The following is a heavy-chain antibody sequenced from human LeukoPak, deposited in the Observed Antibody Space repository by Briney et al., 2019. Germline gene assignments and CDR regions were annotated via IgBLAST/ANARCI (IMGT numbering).Heavy chain of an antibody. D-gene: IGHD2-2*02. CDR2: INHSGST. J-gene: IGHJ6*02. CDR1: GGSFSGYY. CDR3: ARDGFSCSSTSCYKDYYYYGMDV. V-gene: IGHV4-34*01. Sequence: SETLSLTCAVYGGSFSGYYWSWIRQPPGKGLEWIGEINHSGSTNYNPSLKSRVTISVDTSKNQFSLKLSSVTAEDTAVYYCARDGFSCSSTSCYKDYYYYGMDVWGQGTTVTVSS.